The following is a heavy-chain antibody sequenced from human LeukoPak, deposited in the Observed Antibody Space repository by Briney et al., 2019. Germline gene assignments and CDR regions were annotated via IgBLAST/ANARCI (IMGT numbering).Heavy chain of an antibody. V-gene: IGHV1-69*04. D-gene: IGHD2-2*01. CDR2: IIPILGIA. CDR3: ARATRGYCSSTSCTREGFDY. J-gene: IGHJ4*02. CDR1: GGTFSSYA. Sequence: VASVKVSCKASGGTFSSYAISWVRQAPGQGLEWMGRIIPILGIANYAQKFQGRVTITADKSTSTAYMELSSLRSEDTAVYYCARATRGYCSSTSCTREGFDYWGQGTLVTVSS.